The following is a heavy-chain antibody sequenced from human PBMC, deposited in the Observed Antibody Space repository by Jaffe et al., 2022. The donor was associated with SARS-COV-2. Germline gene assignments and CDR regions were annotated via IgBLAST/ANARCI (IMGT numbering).Heavy chain of an antibody. Sequence: QVQLQESGPGLVKPSETLSLTCTVSGGSISSYYWSWIRQPPGKGLEWIGYIYYSGSTNYNPSLKSRVTISVDTSKNQFSLKLSSVTAADTAVYYCARHASEADSSGWYTDNNWYFDLWGRGTLVTVSS. J-gene: IGHJ2*01. V-gene: IGHV4-59*08. CDR1: GGSISSYY. D-gene: IGHD6-19*01. CDR2: IYYSGST. CDR3: ARHASEADSSGWYTDNNWYFDL.